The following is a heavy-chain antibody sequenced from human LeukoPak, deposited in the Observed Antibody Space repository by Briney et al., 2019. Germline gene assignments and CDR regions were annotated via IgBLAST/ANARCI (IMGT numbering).Heavy chain of an antibody. CDR3: AREQQWASMGSYYFDY. D-gene: IGHD6-19*01. Sequence: GASVKVSCKASGYTFTSYGISWVRQAPGQGLEWMGWISAYNGNTNYAQKIQGRVTMTTDTSTSTAYMELRSLRSDDTAVYYCAREQQWASMGSYYFDYWGQGTLVTVSS. V-gene: IGHV1-18*01. CDR1: GYTFTSYG. J-gene: IGHJ4*02. CDR2: ISAYNGNT.